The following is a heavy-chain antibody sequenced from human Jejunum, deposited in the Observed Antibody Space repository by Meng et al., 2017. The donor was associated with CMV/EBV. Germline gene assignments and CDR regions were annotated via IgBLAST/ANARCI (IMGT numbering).Heavy chain of an antibody. Sequence: ASGYTFTDNYIHWVRQAPGQGLEWVGWINPKFGGTTFAQNFQGRVTMTRDTSIITAYMELISLRSDDTAVYYCVVCSVGSCSDSFDFWGQGTLVTVSS. D-gene: IGHD2-15*01. J-gene: IGHJ4*02. CDR2: INPKFGGT. V-gene: IGHV1-2*02. CDR3: VVCSVGSCSDSFDF. CDR1: GYTFTDNY.